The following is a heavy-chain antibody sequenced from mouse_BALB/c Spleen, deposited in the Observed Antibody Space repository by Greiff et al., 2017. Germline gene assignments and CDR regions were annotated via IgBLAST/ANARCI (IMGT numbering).Heavy chain of an antibody. CDR1: GYAFSSYW. Sequence: QVQLQQSGAELVRPGSSVKISCKASGYAFSSYWMNWVKQRPGQGLEWIGQIYPGDGDTNYNGKFKGKATLTADKSSSTAYMQLSSLTSEDSAVYFCARERNGSSYFYAMDYWGQGTSVTVSS. J-gene: IGHJ4*01. V-gene: IGHV1-80*01. CDR2: IYPGDGDT. CDR3: ARERNGSSYFYAMDY. D-gene: IGHD1-1*01.